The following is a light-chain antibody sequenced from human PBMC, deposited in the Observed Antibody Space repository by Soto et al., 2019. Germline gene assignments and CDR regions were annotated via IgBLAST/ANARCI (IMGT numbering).Light chain of an antibody. J-gene: IGKJ5*01. Sequence: DIQMTQSPSSLSASVGDRVTITCRASQDISVYLAWYQQKPGKVPKLLIYSASTLQSGVPSRYSGSGSETDFNLTISSLQAEDDATYFCQKFKTAPFTFGQGTRLEIK. CDR3: QKFKTAPFT. CDR2: SAS. V-gene: IGKV1-27*01. CDR1: QDISVY.